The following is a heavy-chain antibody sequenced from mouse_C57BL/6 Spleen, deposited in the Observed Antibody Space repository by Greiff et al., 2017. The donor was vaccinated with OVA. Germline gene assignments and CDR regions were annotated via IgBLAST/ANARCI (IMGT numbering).Heavy chain of an antibody. CDR3: ARWGAAQATSYYFDY. Sequence: VKLMESGPELVKPGASVKISCKASGYAFSSSWMNWVKQRPGKGLEWIGRIYPGDGDTNYNGKFKGKATLTADKSSSTAYMQLSSLTSEDSAVYFCARWGAAQATSYYFDYWGQGTTLTVSS. CDR1: GYAFSSSW. CDR2: IYPGDGDT. D-gene: IGHD3-2*02. J-gene: IGHJ2*01. V-gene: IGHV1-82*01.